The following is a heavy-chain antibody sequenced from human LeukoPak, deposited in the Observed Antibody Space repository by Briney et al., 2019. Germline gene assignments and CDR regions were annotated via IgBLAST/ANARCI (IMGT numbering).Heavy chain of an antibody. CDR1: GYTFAGYY. CDR2: INPNSGGT. D-gene: IGHD6-13*01. Sequence: GASVKVSCKASGYTFAGYYMHWVRQAPGQGLEWMGRINPNSGGTNYAQKFQGRVTMTRDTSISTAYMELSRLRSDDTAVYYCARDRLRIAAAGGNWFDPWAREPWSPSPQ. V-gene: IGHV1-2*06. CDR3: ARDRLRIAAAGGNWFDP. J-gene: IGHJ5*02.